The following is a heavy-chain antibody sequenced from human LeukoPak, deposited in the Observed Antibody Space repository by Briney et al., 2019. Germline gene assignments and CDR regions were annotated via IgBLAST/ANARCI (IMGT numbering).Heavy chain of an antibody. CDR3: ARYSSGWHDAFDI. Sequence: GGSLRLSCAASGFTSSDYYMSWVRQAPGKGLEWVSVIYSGGSTYYADSVKGRFTISRDNSKNTLYLQMNSLRAEDTAVYYCARYSSGWHDAFDIWGQGTMVTVSS. J-gene: IGHJ3*02. CDR2: IYSGGST. V-gene: IGHV3-53*01. D-gene: IGHD6-19*01. CDR1: GFTSSDYY.